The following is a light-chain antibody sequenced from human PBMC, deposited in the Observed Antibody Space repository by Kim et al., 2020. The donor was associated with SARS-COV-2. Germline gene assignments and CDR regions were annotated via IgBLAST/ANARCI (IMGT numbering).Light chain of an antibody. Sequence: QSALTQPASVSGSPGQSITISCTGSSSDIGAYDYVSWYQQHTGKAPKLMIFDVTNRPSGVSNRFSGSKSDNTASLTISGLQPEDEADYYCSSFTSSSTPSFGTGTKVTVL. CDR3: SSFTSSSTPS. J-gene: IGLJ1*01. CDR1: SSDIGAYDY. V-gene: IGLV2-14*03. CDR2: DVT.